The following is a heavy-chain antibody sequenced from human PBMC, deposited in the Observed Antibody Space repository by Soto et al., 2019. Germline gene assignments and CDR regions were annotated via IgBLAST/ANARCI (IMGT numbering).Heavy chain of an antibody. CDR2: ISYDGSNK. V-gene: IGHV3-30*18. J-gene: IGHJ6*02. D-gene: IGHD6-13*01. CDR1: GFTFSSYG. Sequence: AGGSLRLSCAASGFTFSSYGMHWVRQAPGKGLEWVAVISYDGSNKYYADSVKGRFTISRDNSKNTLYLQMNSLRAEDTAVYYCAKVIAYSSSWYYYGMDVWGQGTTVTVSS. CDR3: AKVIAYSSSWYYYGMDV.